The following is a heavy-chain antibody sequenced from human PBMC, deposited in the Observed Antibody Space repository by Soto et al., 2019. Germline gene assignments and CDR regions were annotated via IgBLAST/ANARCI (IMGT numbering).Heavy chain of an antibody. Sequence: PGGSLRLSCAASGFTFSSYAMHWVRQAPGKGLEWVAVISYDGSNKYYADSVKGRFTISRDNSKNTLYLQMNSLRAEDTAVYYRASPVIAARTIYYYYGMDVWGQGTTVTVSS. D-gene: IGHD6-6*01. V-gene: IGHV3-30-3*01. CDR1: GFTFSSYA. CDR2: ISYDGSNK. J-gene: IGHJ6*02. CDR3: ASPVIAARTIYYYYGMDV.